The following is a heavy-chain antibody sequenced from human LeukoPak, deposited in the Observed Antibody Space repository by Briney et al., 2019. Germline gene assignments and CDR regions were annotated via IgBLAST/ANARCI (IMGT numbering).Heavy chain of an antibody. Sequence: PGGSLRLSCAASGLTFSTYSMNWIRQAPGKGLEWVSSFGTRSTSIYHAGSVKGRFAISRDNAKNSLYLQMNSLRAEDTALYYCAREVSEGFDFWGQGTLVTVSS. CDR3: AREVSEGFDF. V-gene: IGHV3-21*01. D-gene: IGHD3-22*01. CDR2: FGTRSTSI. CDR1: GLTFSTYS. J-gene: IGHJ4*02.